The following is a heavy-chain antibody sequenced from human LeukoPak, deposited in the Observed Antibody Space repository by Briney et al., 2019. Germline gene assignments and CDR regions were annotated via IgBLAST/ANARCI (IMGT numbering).Heavy chain of an antibody. CDR2: ISGSGGST. Sequence: SGGSLRLSCAASGFTFSSYAMSWVRQAPGKGLEWVSAISGSGGSTYYADSVKGRFTISRDNSKNTLYLQMNSLRAEDTAVYYCKGLSFGELLSDYGMDVWGQGTTVTVSS. V-gene: IGHV3-23*01. D-gene: IGHD3-10*01. CDR3: KGLSFGELLSDYGMDV. J-gene: IGHJ6*02. CDR1: GFTFSSYA.